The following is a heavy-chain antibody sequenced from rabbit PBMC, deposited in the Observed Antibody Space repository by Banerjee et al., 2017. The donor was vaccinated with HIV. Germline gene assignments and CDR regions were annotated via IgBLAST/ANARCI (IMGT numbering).Heavy chain of an antibody. CDR3: ARGSYYNYGQFNL. CDR2: IAGGSSGDT. Sequence: QSLEESGGDLVKPGASLTLTCTASGIDFSSTYTMCWVRQAPGKGLEWVACIAGGSSGDTDYASWAKGRVTISKTSSTTVTLQMTSLTAADTATYFCARGSYYNYGQFNLWGPGTLVTVS. J-gene: IGHJ4*01. D-gene: IGHD8-1*01. V-gene: IGHV1S40*01. CDR1: GIDFSSTYT.